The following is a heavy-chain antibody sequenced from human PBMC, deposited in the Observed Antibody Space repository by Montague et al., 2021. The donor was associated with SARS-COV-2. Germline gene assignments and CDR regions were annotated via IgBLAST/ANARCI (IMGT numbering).Heavy chain of an antibody. D-gene: IGHD4-11*01. J-gene: IGHJ4*02. V-gene: IGHV4-34*01. CDR3: ARWDPQTLTVISLRGKSANDY. CDR2: INDRGVTNY. Sequence: SETLSLTCAVYGESFSGFFWSWIRQPPGKGLEWIEEINDRGVTNYNYNPSLGSRVTISADTSKNQFSLKLRSVTAADTAVYYCARWDPQTLTVISLRGKSANDYWGQGTLVTVSS. CDR1: GESFSGFF.